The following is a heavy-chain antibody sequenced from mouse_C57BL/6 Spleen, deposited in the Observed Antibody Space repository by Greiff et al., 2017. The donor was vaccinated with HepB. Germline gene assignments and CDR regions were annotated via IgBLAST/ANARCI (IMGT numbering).Heavy chain of an antibody. D-gene: IGHD2-4*01. CDR2: ISDGGSYT. CDR1: GFTFSSYA. CDR3: AREDYDDGFAY. V-gene: IGHV5-4*01. J-gene: IGHJ3*01. Sequence: DVKLVESGGGLVKPGGSLKLSCAASGFTFSSYALSWVRQTPEKRLEWVATISDGGSYTYYPDNVKGRFTISRDNAKTNLYLQMSHLKSADTAMYYCAREDYDDGFAYWGQGTLVTVSA.